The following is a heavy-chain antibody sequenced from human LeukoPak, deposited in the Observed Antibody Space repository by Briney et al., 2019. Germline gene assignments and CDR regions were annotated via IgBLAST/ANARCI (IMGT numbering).Heavy chain of an antibody. CDR2: IKSETHGGTT. D-gene: IGHD3-22*01. CDR1: GFTVNSNY. CDR3: STVGLSGYFDSRGYYYFDY. Sequence: PGGSLRLSCAASGFTVNSNYMSWVRQAPGKGLEWVARIKSETHGGTTDYAAPVKGRFTVSRDDSENTLYLQMNSLGTEDTAVYYCSTVGLSGYFDSRGYYYFDYWGQGTLVTVSS. V-gene: IGHV3-15*01. J-gene: IGHJ4*02.